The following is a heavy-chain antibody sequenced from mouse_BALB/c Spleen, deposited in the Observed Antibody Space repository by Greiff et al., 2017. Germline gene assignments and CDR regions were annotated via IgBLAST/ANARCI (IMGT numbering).Heavy chain of an antibody. CDR1: GFTFSSYT. D-gene: IGHD1-1*01. CDR2: ISNGGGST. CDR3: AREGYYGSSYLFAY. V-gene: IGHV5-12-2*01. Sequence: DVQLHESGGGLVQPGGSLKLSCAASGFTFSSYTMSWVRQTPEKRLEWVAYISNGGGSTYYPDTVKGRFTISRDNAKNTLYLQMSSLKSEDTAMYYCAREGYYGSSYLFAYWGQGTLVTVSA. J-gene: IGHJ3*01.